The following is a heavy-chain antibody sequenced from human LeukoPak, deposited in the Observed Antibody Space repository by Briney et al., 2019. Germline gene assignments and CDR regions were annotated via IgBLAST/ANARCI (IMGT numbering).Heavy chain of an antibody. CDR1: GFTFSDYH. J-gene: IGHJ1*01. D-gene: IGHD3-22*01. CDR2: ISSSGSTI. Sequence: PGGSLRLSCAASGFTFSDYHMSWIRQAPGKGLEWVSYISSSGSTIYYADSVKGRFTISRDNAKNSLYLQMNSLRAEDTAVYYCARDDYYDSSGYHFQHWGQGTLVTVSS. CDR3: ARDDYYDSSGYHFQH. V-gene: IGHV3-11*01.